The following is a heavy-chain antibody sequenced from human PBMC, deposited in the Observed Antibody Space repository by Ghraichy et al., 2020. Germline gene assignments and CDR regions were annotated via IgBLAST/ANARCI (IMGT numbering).Heavy chain of an antibody. Sequence: GGSLRLSCAASGFTFGNHWMNWVRQAPGKGLEWVANIKYDGSEKNYVGSVKGRFTISRDNTKNSLFLQMNSLRAEDTAVYYCTRARGVDYWGQGTLVTVSS. CDR2: IKYDGSEK. J-gene: IGHJ4*02. V-gene: IGHV3-7*04. CDR1: GFTFGNHW. CDR3: TRARGVDY. D-gene: IGHD3-16*01.